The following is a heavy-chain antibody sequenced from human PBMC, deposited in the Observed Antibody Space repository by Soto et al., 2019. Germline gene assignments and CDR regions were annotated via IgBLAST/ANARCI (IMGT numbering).Heavy chain of an antibody. Sequence: GSLSLSCAASGFPFRSYAMSWVRQSPGKGLEWVSAISGSDGSIYYADSVKGRVTSARNNSKNTLYLQMNSLRAEDTAVYYCAKPEMATTYYYCDYWGQGTLVTVSS. J-gene: IGHJ4*02. CDR1: GFPFRSYA. D-gene: IGHD5-12*01. V-gene: IGHV3-23*01. CDR3: AKPEMATTYYYCDY. CDR2: ISGSDGSI.